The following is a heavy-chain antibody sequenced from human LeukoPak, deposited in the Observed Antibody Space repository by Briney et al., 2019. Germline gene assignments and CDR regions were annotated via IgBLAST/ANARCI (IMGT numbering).Heavy chain of an antibody. CDR1: GDSVSSNSAA. J-gene: IGHJ4*02. V-gene: IGHV6-1*01. CDR2: TYYRSKWYN. CDR3: AREAGIDWAPYFDY. D-gene: IGHD3-9*01. Sequence: SQTLSLTCAISGDSVSSNSAAWNWIRQSPSRGLEWLGRTYYRSKWYNDYAVSVKSRITINPNTSKNQFFLQLNSVTPEDTAVYYCAREAGIDWAPYFDYWGQGTLVTVSS.